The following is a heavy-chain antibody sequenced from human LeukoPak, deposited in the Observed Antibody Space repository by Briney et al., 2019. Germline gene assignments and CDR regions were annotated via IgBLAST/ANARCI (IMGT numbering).Heavy chain of an antibody. D-gene: IGHD3-22*01. Sequence: HGGSLRLSCAASGFTFSSYAMSWVRQAPGKGLEWVSAISGRGGSTYYADSVKGRFTISRDNSKNTLYLQMNSLRAEDTAVYYCAKDQAPYYYDSSGYYCYFDYWGQGTLVTASS. J-gene: IGHJ4*02. CDR2: ISGRGGST. V-gene: IGHV3-23*01. CDR1: GFTFSSYA. CDR3: AKDQAPYYYDSSGYYCYFDY.